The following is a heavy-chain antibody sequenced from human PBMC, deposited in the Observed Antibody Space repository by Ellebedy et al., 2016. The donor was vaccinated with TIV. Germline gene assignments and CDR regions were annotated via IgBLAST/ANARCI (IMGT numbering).Heavy chain of an antibody. J-gene: IGHJ4*02. CDR1: GGSISSSSYY. CDR3: ARDVRYYGSGSTVDN. V-gene: IGHV4-39*07. CDR2: MYYSGST. Sequence: SETLSLTCTVSGGSISSSSYYWGWIRQPPGKGLEWIGSMYYSGSTYYNPSLKSRVTISVDTSKNQFSLKLSSVTAAETAVYYCARDVRYYGSGSTVDNWGQGTLVTVSS. D-gene: IGHD3-10*01.